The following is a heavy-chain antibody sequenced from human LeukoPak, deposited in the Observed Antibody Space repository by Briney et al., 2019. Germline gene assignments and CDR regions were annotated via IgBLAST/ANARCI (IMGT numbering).Heavy chain of an antibody. V-gene: IGHV3-48*01. D-gene: IGHD3-22*01. CDR1: GFTFSSYS. J-gene: IGHJ4*02. CDR2: ISFSSDTI. Sequence: GGSLRLSCAASGFTFSSYSINWVRQAPGKGLEWVSYISFSSDTIYYADSVKGRFTISRDNAKNSLYLQMNSLRAEDTAVYYCARDRTYYDTSGYGLRGQGTLVTVSS. CDR3: ARDRTYYDTSGYGL.